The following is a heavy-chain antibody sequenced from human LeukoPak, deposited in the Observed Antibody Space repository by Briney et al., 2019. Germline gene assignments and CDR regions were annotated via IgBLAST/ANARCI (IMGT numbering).Heavy chain of an antibody. V-gene: IGHV4-34*01. D-gene: IGHD4-17*01. J-gene: IGHJ4*02. Sequence: PSETLSLTCAVSGVSFDDYYWSWVRQTPGKGLEWMGEINHSGYTNDNPSLKSRVTLSIDTSRKQFSLNLRSVTVADAGTYYCTRMTTGHDYWGQGTLVTVSS. CDR2: INHSGYT. CDR3: TRMTTGHDY. CDR1: GVSFDDYY.